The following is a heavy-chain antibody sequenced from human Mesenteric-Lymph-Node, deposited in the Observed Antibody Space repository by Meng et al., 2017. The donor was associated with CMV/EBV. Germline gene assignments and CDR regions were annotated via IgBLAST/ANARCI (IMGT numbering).Heavy chain of an antibody. Sequence: ESLKISCTVSGGSISRYYWSWIRQPPGKGLEWIGYLYYSGSTSYNPSLKSRVTISVDTSKNQFSLKLRSVTAADTAVYYCTRDVGGYSSLWGQGTLVTVSS. V-gene: IGHV4-59*01. D-gene: IGHD5-18*01. CDR2: LYYSGST. J-gene: IGHJ4*02. CDR3: TRDVGGYSSL. CDR1: GGSISRYY.